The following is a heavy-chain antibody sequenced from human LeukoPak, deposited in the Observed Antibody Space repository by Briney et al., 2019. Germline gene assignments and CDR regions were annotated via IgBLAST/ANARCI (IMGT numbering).Heavy chain of an antibody. Sequence: GGSLRLSCAASGFTFSSYGMHWVRQAPGKGLEWVAVIWYDGSNKYYADSVKGRFTISRDNSKNTLYLQMNSLRAKDTAVYYCAEDLTDCSSTSCYTSLIDYWGQGTLVTVSS. CDR1: GFTFSSYG. CDR2: IWYDGSNK. CDR3: AEDLTDCSSTSCYTSLIDY. J-gene: IGHJ4*02. D-gene: IGHD2-2*02. V-gene: IGHV3-33*06.